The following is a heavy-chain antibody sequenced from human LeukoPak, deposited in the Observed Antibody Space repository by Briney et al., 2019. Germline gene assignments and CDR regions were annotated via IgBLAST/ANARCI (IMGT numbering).Heavy chain of an antibody. CDR1: GFTFSSYA. V-gene: IGHV3-23*01. CDR2: ISGSGGST. CDR3: AKDDSRIGSSWYGAPFDY. J-gene: IGHJ4*02. Sequence: GGSLRLSCAASGFTFSSYAMSWVRQAPGKGLEWVSAISGSGGSTYYAGSVKGRFTISRDNSKNTLYLQMNSLRAEDTAVYYCAKDDSRIGSSWYGAPFDYWGQGTLVTVSS. D-gene: IGHD6-13*01.